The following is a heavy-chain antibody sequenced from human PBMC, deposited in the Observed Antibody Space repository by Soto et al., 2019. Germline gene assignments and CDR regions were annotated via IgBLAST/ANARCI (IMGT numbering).Heavy chain of an antibody. D-gene: IGHD6-19*01. CDR3: AKPGIAVAGYYFDY. Sequence: QVQLVESGGGVVQPGRSLRLSCAASGFTFSSYGMHWVRQAPGKGLEWVAVISYDGSNKYYADSVKGRFTISRDNSKNTLYLKMNSLRAEDTAVYYCAKPGIAVAGYYFDYWGQGTLVTVSS. V-gene: IGHV3-30*18. CDR1: GFTFSSYG. J-gene: IGHJ4*02. CDR2: ISYDGSNK.